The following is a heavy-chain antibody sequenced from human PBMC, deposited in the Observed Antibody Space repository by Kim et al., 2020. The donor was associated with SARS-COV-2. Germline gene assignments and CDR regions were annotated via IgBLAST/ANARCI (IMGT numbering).Heavy chain of an antibody. J-gene: IGHJ4*02. V-gene: IGHV3-33*06. D-gene: IGHD5-12*01. CDR3: AKDLGQWLRLDGPGGY. Sequence: SVKGRFTISRDNSKNTLYLQMNSLRAEDTAVYYCAKDLGQWLRLDGPGGYWGQGTLVTVSS.